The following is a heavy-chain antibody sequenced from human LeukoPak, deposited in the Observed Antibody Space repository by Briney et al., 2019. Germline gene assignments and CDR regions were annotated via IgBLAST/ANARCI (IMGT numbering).Heavy chain of an antibody. CDR3: ARVWDLDGYQLIYYYYYMDV. V-gene: IGHV3-48*01. D-gene: IGHD5-24*01. CDR1: GFTFSSYS. J-gene: IGHJ6*03. Sequence: PGGSLRLSCAASGFTFSSYSMNWVRQAPGKGLEWVSYISSSSSTIYYADSVKGRFTISRDNAKNSLYLQMNSLRAEDTAVYYCARVWDLDGYQLIYYYYYMDVWGKGTTVTVSS. CDR2: ISSSSSTI.